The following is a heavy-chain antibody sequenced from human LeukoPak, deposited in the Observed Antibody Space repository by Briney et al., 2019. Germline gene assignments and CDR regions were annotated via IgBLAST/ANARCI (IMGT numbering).Heavy chain of an antibody. V-gene: IGHV3-53*01. J-gene: IGHJ6*02. CDR1: GFTVSSNY. Sequence: GGSLRLSCAASGFTVSSNYMSWVRQAPGKGLEWVSVIYSGGSTYYADSVKGRFTISRDNSKNTLYLQMNSLRAEDTAVYYCAKGTGNYYYYGMGVWGQGTTVTVSS. CDR3: AKGTGNYYYYGMGV. CDR2: IYSGGST. D-gene: IGHD1-14*01.